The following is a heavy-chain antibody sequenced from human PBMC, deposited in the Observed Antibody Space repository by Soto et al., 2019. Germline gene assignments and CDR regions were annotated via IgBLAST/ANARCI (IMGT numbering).Heavy chain of an antibody. CDR1: GFTVSSNA. CDR2: ISGISDST. D-gene: IGHD3-22*01. V-gene: IGHV3-23*04. Sequence: EVQLVESGGGLVQPGGSLRLSCVASGFTVSSNAMNWVRQAPGKGLEWVSGISGISDSTYYADSVKGRLSISRDESKNPLYLQLNSVRVEDTAVYYCEKDAPHDRIGYNAFEVWGQGTMVTVSS. CDR3: EKDAPHDRIGYNAFEV. J-gene: IGHJ3*01.